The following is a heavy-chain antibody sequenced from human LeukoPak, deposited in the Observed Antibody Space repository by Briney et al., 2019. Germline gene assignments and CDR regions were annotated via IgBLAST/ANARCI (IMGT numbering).Heavy chain of an antibody. J-gene: IGHJ4*02. CDR3: AKDFNYYDSSGYYFRGPYFDY. CDR1: GFPFSSYA. V-gene: IGHV3-23*01. D-gene: IGHD3-22*01. CDR2: ISGDGVTT. Sequence: PGGSLRLSCAASGFPFSSYAMSWVRQAPGKGLEWVSGISGDGVTTYHADSVRGRFTISRDNSKNTLYLRMNSLRAEDTAVYYCAKDFNYYDSSGYYFRGPYFDYWGQGTLVTVSS.